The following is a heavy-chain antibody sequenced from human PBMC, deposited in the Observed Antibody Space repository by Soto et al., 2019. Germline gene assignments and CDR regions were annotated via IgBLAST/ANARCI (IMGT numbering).Heavy chain of an antibody. J-gene: IGHJ1*01. CDR3: AIGVRRGRVGNGVNT. Sequence: QVQLQQWGAGLLKPSETLSLTCTVHGGPFSGYYWSWVRQAPGKGLEWIGEISQSEGMKYNPSLKRRVAISEDTSKTQFSLQLTSLTAAETAVYYCAIGVRRGRVGNGVNTWGQRTLVTVSS. V-gene: IGHV4-34*01. CDR2: ISQSEGM. CDR1: GGPFSGYY. D-gene: IGHD1-1*01.